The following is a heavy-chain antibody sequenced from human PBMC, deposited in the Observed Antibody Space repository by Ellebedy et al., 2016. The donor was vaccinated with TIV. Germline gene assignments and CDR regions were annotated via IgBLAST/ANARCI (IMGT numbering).Heavy chain of an antibody. Sequence: PGGSLRLSCSASGFTFSSYAMHWVRQAPGKGLEYVAIISSNGGTIYYTDSVKGRFSISRDNSKNTLYLEMTSLGTEDTAVYFCATMVTSAFDIWGQGTMVTVSS. J-gene: IGHJ3*02. D-gene: IGHD3-10*01. CDR1: GFTFSSYA. CDR2: ISSNGGTI. CDR3: ATMVTSAFDI. V-gene: IGHV3-64D*08.